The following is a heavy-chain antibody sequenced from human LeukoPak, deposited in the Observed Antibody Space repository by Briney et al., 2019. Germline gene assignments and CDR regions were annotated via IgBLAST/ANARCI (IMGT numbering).Heavy chain of an antibody. CDR3: ARVIISTKYYSGMDV. CDR2: ISYDGNSK. CDR1: GFTFSTYV. Sequence: PGRSLRLSCAGSGFTFSTYVIHWVRQTPGKGLEWAALISYDGNSKYYADSVKGRFTISRDNSKNPVYLQMDSLRPEDTALYYCARVIISTKYYSGMDVWGQGTTVTVSS. V-gene: IGHV3-30*03. J-gene: IGHJ6*02. D-gene: IGHD2/OR15-2a*01.